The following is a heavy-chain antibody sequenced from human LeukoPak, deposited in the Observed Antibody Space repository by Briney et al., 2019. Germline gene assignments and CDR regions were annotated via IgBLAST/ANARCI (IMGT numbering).Heavy chain of an antibody. CDR2: IYTSGST. Sequence: PSETLSLTCTVSGGSVSNYFWSCIRQPAGKGLEWIGRIYTSGSTNYNPSLSNRVTMSIDTSKNQFSLKLSSLTAADTAVYYCARDASVSICGGDCYPVDWGQGTLVTVSS. J-gene: IGHJ4*02. CDR1: GGSVSNYF. CDR3: ARDASVSICGGDCYPVD. D-gene: IGHD2-21*02. V-gene: IGHV4-4*07.